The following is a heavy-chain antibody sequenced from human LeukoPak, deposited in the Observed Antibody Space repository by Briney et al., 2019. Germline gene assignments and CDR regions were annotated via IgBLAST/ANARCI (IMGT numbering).Heavy chain of an antibody. D-gene: IGHD6-13*01. V-gene: IGHV1-3*01. Sequence: ASVKVSCKASGYTLTSYAVHWVRQAPGQRLEWMGWINAGNGNTKYSQKFQGRVTMTRNTSISTAYMELSSLRSEDTAVYYCARGRGPWVAAAGTSNYWGQGTLVTVSS. CDR3: ARGRGPWVAAAGTSNY. CDR2: INAGNGNT. J-gene: IGHJ4*02. CDR1: GYTLTSYA.